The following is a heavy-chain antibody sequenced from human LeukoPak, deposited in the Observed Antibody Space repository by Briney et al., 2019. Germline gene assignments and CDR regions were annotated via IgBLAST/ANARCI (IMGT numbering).Heavy chain of an antibody. J-gene: IGHJ4*02. CDR1: GFTFSIYG. V-gene: IGHV3-30*18. CDR2: ILHDGTSK. CDR3: AKGYRSSSGYYFDY. Sequence: GGSLRLSCAASGFTFSIYGMHWVRQAPGKGLEWVAFILHDGTSKYYTDSVKGRFTISRDNSKNTLDLQMNNLRAEDTAVYYCAKGYRSSSGYYFDYWGQGTLVTVSS. D-gene: IGHD6-6*01.